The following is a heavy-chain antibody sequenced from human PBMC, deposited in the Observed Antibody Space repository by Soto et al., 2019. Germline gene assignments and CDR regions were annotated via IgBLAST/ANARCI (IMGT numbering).Heavy chain of an antibody. CDR1: GFTFSSYA. D-gene: IGHD3-16*02. CDR3: AKDEGSYRYPRNFDY. V-gene: IGHV3-23*01. Sequence: GGSLRLSCAASGFTFSSYAMSWVRQAPGKGLEWVSAISGSGGSTYYADSVKGRFTISRDNSKNTLYLQMNSLRAEDTAVYYCAKDEGSYRYPRNFDYWGQGTQVTVSS. CDR2: ISGSGGST. J-gene: IGHJ4*02.